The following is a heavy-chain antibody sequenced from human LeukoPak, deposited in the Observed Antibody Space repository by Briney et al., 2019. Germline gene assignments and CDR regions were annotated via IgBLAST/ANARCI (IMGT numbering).Heavy chain of an antibody. CDR3: ASAGDSSYYYYYYYMDV. D-gene: IGHD3-22*01. CDR1: GYTFTSYD. CDR2: MNPNSGNT. Sequence: ASVKVSCKASGYTFTSYDINWVRQATGQGLEWMGWMNPNSGNTGYAQKFQGRVTMTRNTSISTAYMELSSLRSEDTAVYYCASAGDSSYYYYYYYMDVWGKGTTVTVSS. V-gene: IGHV1-8*01. J-gene: IGHJ6*03.